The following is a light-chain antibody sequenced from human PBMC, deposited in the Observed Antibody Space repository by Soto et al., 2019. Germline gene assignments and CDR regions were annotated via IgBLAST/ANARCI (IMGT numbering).Light chain of an antibody. Sequence: EIVFTQSPGTLSLSPGERATISRRASQSVSSSFLAWYQQKPGQAPRLLIYGASSRAAGIPDRFSGSGSGTDFTLTISRLEPEDFAVYYCQQYGSSPRTFGQGTKLEIK. V-gene: IGKV3-20*01. CDR1: QSVSSSF. CDR3: QQYGSSPRT. J-gene: IGKJ2*01. CDR2: GAS.